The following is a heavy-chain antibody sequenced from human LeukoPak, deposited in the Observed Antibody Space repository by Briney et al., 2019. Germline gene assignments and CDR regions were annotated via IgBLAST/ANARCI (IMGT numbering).Heavy chain of an antibody. CDR1: GFTFSSCA. D-gene: IGHD6-19*01. Sequence: TGGSLRLSCAASGFTFSSCAMSWVRQAPGKGLEWVSYISGGSSTIYNADSVKGRFTISRDNAKNLLYLLMDTLRAEDTAVYYCARVGSNQWLDYWGQGTLVTVSS. V-gene: IGHV3-48*01. J-gene: IGHJ4*02. CDR3: ARVGSNQWLDY. CDR2: ISGGSSTI.